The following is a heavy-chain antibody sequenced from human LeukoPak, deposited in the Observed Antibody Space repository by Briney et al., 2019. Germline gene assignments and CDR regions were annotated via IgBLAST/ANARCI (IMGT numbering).Heavy chain of an antibody. D-gene: IGHD3-10*01. CDR3: ASMVRGVMVGLLQYYYMDV. CDR2: IIPIFGTA. CDR1: GGTFSSYA. J-gene: IGHJ6*03. V-gene: IGHV1-69*06. Sequence: GSSVKVSCKASGGTFSSYAISWVRQAPGQGLEWMGGIIPIFGTANYAQKFHGRVTITADKSTSTAYRELSSLRSEDTAVYYCASMVRGVMVGLLQYYYMDVWGKGTTVTVSS.